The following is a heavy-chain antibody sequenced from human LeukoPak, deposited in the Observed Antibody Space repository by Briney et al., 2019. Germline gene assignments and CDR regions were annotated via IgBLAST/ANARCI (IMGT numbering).Heavy chain of an antibody. D-gene: IGHD6-13*01. J-gene: IGHJ6*03. CDR2: ISSSSFKI. Sequence: GGSLRLSWEASEFTLVNYAMNWVRQVPGKGLEWVSSISSSSFKIGYADSVKGRFTISRDNSKNSLYLQMDSLRVEDTAVYYCVRDPSYGSSWYYYMDVWGKGTTVTVSS. CDR1: EFTLVNYA. CDR3: VRDPSYGSSWYYYMDV. V-gene: IGHV3-48*03.